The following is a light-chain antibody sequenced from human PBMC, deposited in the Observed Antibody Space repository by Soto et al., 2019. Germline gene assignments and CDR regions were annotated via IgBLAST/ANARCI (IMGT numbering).Light chain of an antibody. V-gene: IGLV1-40*01. Sequence: QSVLTQPPSVSGAPGQRVTISCTGSSSNIGAGYDVHWCQQLPGTAPKLLIYGNSNRPSGVPDRFSGSKSGTSASLAITGLQAEDEADYYCQSYDSSLSGGVFGGGTQLTVL. CDR3: QSYDSSLSGGV. CDR1: SSNIGAGYD. CDR2: GNS. J-gene: IGLJ2*01.